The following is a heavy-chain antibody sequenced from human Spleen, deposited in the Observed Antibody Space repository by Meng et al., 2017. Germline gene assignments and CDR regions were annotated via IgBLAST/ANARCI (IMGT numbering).Heavy chain of an antibody. CDR3: ALIAARDYFDY. J-gene: IGHJ4*02. D-gene: IGHD6-6*01. CDR2: ISSSGSTI. CDR1: GFTFSSYE. Sequence: LSLTCAASGFTFSSYEMNWVRQAPGKGLEWVSYISSSGSTIYYADSVKGRFTISRDNAKNSLYLQMNSLRAEDTAVYYCALIAARDYFDYWGQGTLVTVSS. V-gene: IGHV3-48*03.